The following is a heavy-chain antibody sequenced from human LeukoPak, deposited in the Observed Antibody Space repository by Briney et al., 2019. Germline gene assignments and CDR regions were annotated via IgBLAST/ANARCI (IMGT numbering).Heavy chain of an antibody. CDR3: ASPVSDYVRGTYRFAFDY. V-gene: IGHV4-31*03. J-gene: IGHJ4*02. D-gene: IGHD3-16*02. CDR1: GGSISSGGYY. Sequence: SETLSLTCTVSGGSISSGGYYWSWIRQHPGKGLEWIGYIYYSGSTYYNPSLKGRVTISVGASKNHFSLKLTSVTAADTSVYYCASPVSDYVRGTYRFAFDYWGQGTLVTVSS. CDR2: IYYSGST.